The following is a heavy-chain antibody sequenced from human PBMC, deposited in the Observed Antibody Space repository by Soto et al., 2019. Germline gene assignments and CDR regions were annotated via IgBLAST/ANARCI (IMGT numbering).Heavy chain of an antibody. Sequence: ASVKVSCKASGYTFTSYYMHWVRQAPGQGLEWMGIINPSGGSTSYAQKFQGRVTMTRDMSTSTVYMELSSLRSEDTAVYYCARDRSSSFYGSGSYPPDDAFDIWGQGTMVTVSS. D-gene: IGHD3-10*01. CDR3: ARDRSSSFYGSGSYPPDDAFDI. CDR1: GYTFTSYY. CDR2: INPSGGST. J-gene: IGHJ3*02. V-gene: IGHV1-46*01.